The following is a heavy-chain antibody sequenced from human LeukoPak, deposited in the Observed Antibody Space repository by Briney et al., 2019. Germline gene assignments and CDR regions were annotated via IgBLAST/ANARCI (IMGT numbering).Heavy chain of an antibody. CDR3: ARVYSGSSLVHFDY. Sequence: PGGSLRLSCAASGLPFSDAWMNWVRQAPGKGLEWVSGISWNGGSTRYADSVKGRFTISRDNAKNSLYLQMNSLRAEDTAVYYCARVYSGSSLVHFDYWGQGTLVTVSS. V-gene: IGHV3-20*04. J-gene: IGHJ4*02. CDR1: GLPFSDAW. CDR2: ISWNGGST. D-gene: IGHD1-26*01.